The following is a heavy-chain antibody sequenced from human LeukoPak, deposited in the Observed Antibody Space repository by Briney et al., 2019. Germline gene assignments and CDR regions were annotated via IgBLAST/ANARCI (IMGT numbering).Heavy chain of an antibody. J-gene: IGHJ4*02. Sequence: GGSLRLSCAASGFTFRNYLMNWVRQAPGRGLEWVATIKQDGSEKYYVESVRGRFTISRDNAEHSVYLQMNSLRAEDTAFYYCARVPGYDSSGYFDYWGQGTLVTVSS. D-gene: IGHD3-22*01. V-gene: IGHV3-7*01. CDR1: GFTFRNYL. CDR2: IKQDGSEK. CDR3: ARVPGYDSSGYFDY.